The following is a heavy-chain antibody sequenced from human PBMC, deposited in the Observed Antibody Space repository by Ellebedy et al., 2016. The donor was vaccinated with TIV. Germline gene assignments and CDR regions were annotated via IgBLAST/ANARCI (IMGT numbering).Heavy chain of an antibody. CDR1: GFTFRNYG. CDR2: ISYDGSNK. CDR3: AKPHGYSSGWYSWIDH. J-gene: IGHJ4*02. Sequence: GESLKISCAASGFTFRNYGIHWVRQAPGKGLEWLAVISYDGSNKDYGASVKGRFTISRDYSTNTVYLQMNSLRPEDTAVYYCAKPHGYSSGWYSWIDHWGQGTLVTVSS. D-gene: IGHD6-19*01. V-gene: IGHV3-30*18.